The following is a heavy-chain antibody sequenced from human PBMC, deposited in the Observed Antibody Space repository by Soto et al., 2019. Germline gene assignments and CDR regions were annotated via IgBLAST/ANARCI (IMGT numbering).Heavy chain of an antibody. V-gene: IGHV4-39*01. CDR3: ARGILAVAGMDV. D-gene: IGHD6-19*01. CDR1: GGSISSGSYY. Sequence: SETLSLTCTVSGGSISSGSYYWDWIRQPPGKGLEWIGNVYYSGSTNYNPSLESRITINPDTSKNQFSPQLNSVTPEDTAVYYCARGILAVAGMDVWGQGTTVTVSS. CDR2: VYYSGST. J-gene: IGHJ6*02.